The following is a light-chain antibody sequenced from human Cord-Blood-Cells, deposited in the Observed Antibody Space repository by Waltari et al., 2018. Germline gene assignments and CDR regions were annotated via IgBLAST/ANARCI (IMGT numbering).Light chain of an antibody. CDR2: LGS. J-gene: IGKJ1*01. CDR1: QSLLHSNGYNY. CDR3: MQALQTPRT. V-gene: IGKV2-28*01. Sequence: DIVMTPSPLSLPVTPGEPASLSCRSSQSLLHSNGYNYLDWYLQKPGQSPQLLIYLGSNRASGVPDRFSGSGSGTDFTLKISRVEAEDVGVYYCMQALQTPRTFGQGTKVEIK.